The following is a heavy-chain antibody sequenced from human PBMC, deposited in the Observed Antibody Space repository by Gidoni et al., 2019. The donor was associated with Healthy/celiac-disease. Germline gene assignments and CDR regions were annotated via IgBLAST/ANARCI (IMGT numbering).Heavy chain of an antibody. Sequence: QVQLVQSGAEVQKPGASVKVSCKASGYTFTGYYMHWVRQAPGQGLEWMGWINPNSGGTNDAQKFQGRVTMTRDTSISTAYMELSRLRSDDTAVYYCARGKYSSSATSGGFDPWGQGTLVTVSS. V-gene: IGHV1-2*02. CDR3: ARGKYSSSATSGGFDP. J-gene: IGHJ5*02. CDR2: INPNSGGT. D-gene: IGHD6-6*01. CDR1: GYTFTGYY.